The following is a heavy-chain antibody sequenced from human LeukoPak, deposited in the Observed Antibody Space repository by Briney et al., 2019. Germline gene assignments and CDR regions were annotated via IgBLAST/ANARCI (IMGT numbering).Heavy chain of an antibody. CDR1: GYTLTKSDY. Sequence: ASVKVSCEASGYTLTKSDYMDWVRQAPGQGLEWMGIINPSDGTTFYAQKFQGRVTMTRDTSPNTVYMELRSLRSEDTAGFFCARGQTDTDFDYWGEGSLVTVSS. CDR3: ARGQTDTDFDY. CDR2: INPSDGTT. J-gene: IGHJ4*02. V-gene: IGHV1-46*01.